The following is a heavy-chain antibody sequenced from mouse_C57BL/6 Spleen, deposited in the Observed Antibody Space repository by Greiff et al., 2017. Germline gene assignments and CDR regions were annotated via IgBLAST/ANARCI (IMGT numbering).Heavy chain of an antibody. J-gene: IGHJ4*01. CDR3: ASLSGAMDY. CDR2: ISYDGSN. D-gene: IGHD3-1*01. Sequence: EVQVVESGPGLVKPSQSLSLTCSVTGYSITSGYYWNWIRQFPGNKLEWMGYISYDGSNNYNPSLKNRISITRDTSKTQFFLKLNSVTTEDTATYYCASLSGAMDYWGQGTSVTVSS. V-gene: IGHV3-6*01. CDR1: GYSITSGYY.